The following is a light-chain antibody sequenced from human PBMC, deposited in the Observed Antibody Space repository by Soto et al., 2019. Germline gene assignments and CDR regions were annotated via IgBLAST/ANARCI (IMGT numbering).Light chain of an antibody. Sequence: EIVLTQSPATLSLSPGERATLSCRASQSVSNYLAWYQLKPGQAPRLLIFDASNRATGIPPRFSGSGSGTDFSLTISSLEPEDSAIYYCQQRNFRPEITFGGGTKVEI. V-gene: IGKV3-11*01. J-gene: IGKJ4*01. CDR2: DAS. CDR1: QSVSNY. CDR3: QQRNFRPEIT.